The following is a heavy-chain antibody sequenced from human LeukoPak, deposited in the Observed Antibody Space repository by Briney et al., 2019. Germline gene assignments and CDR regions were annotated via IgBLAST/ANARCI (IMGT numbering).Heavy chain of an antibody. CDR3: ARGTAAGTEVGGPDY. V-gene: IGHV3-33*01. Sequence: PGGSLRLSCVASGFTFSAYGMHWVRQAPGKGLEWVAVVWYDGGNKYYVDSVKGRFTISRDNSKNTLYLQMNTLRVEDTAFYYCARGTAAGTEVGGPDYWGQGTLVTVSS. D-gene: IGHD6-13*01. CDR1: GFTFSAYG. CDR2: VWYDGGNK. J-gene: IGHJ4*02.